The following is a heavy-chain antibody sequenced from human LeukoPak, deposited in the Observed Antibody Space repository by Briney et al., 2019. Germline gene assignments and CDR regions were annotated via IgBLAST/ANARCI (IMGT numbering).Heavy chain of an antibody. J-gene: IGHJ4*02. V-gene: IGHV4-61*02. CDR1: GGSISSGSYY. CDR3: ARLWGGYVGY. D-gene: IGHD5-12*01. Sequence: SQTLSLTCTVSGGSISSGSYYWSWIRQPAGKGLEWIGRIYTSGSTNYNPSLKSRVTISVDTSKNHFSLKLSSVTAADTAVYYCARLWGGYVGYWGQGTLVTVSS. CDR2: IYTSGST.